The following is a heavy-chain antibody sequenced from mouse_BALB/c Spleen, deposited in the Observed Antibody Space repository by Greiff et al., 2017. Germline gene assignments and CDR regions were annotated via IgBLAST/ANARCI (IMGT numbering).Heavy chain of an antibody. CDR1: GFTFSDYY. Sequence: DVMLVESGGGLVKPGGSLKLSCAASGFTFSDYYMYWVRQTPEKRLEWVATISDGGSYTYYPDSVKGRFTISRDNAKNNLYLQMSSLKSEDTAMYYCARGMGAMDYWGQGTSVTVSS. CDR2: ISDGGSYT. CDR3: ARGMGAMDY. J-gene: IGHJ4*01. D-gene: IGHD2-3*01. V-gene: IGHV5-4*02.